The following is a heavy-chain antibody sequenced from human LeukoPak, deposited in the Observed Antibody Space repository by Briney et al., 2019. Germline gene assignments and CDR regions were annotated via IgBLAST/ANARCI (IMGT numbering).Heavy chain of an antibody. D-gene: IGHD6-13*01. Sequence: GGSLRLSCAASGFTFSSYTMNWVRQAPGKGLEWVSYISSGNSNIYYADSVKGRFTISRDNAKNSLYLQMNSLRAEDTAVYYCATSFGPVIAAAGTGADWGQGTLVTVSS. J-gene: IGHJ4*02. CDR2: ISSGNSNI. CDR1: GFTFSSYT. CDR3: ATSFGPVIAAAGTGAD. V-gene: IGHV3-48*01.